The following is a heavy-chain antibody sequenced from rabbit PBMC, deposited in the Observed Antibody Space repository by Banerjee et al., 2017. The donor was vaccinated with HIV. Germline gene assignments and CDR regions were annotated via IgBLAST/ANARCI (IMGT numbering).Heavy chain of an antibody. D-gene: IGHD8-1*01. V-gene: IGHV1S40*01. J-gene: IGHJ4*01. CDR3: ARTIYAGSSAWYFDL. Sequence: ASWAKGRFTISKASSTTVTLQMTSLTAADRATYFCARTIYAGSSAWYFDLWGPGTLVTVS.